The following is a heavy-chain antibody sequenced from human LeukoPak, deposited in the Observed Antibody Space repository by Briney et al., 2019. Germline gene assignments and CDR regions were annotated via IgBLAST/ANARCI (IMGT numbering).Heavy chain of an antibody. CDR1: GYTFTTYG. Sequence: ASVKVSCKASGYTFTTYGISWVRQAPGQGLEWMGWISAYKGNTNYAQKLQGRVTMTTETSTSTAYMELRSLRSDDTAVYYCAREVYSGYDYGVDYWGQGTLVTVSS. J-gene: IGHJ4*02. CDR3: AREVYSGYDYGVDY. D-gene: IGHD5-12*01. V-gene: IGHV1-18*01. CDR2: ISAYKGNT.